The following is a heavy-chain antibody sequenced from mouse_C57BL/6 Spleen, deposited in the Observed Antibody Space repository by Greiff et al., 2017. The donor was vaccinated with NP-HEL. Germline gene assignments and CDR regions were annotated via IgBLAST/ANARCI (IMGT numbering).Heavy chain of an antibody. CDR3: ARSDGYDYYAMDY. Sequence: VQLQQPGAELVRPGTSVKLSCKASGYTFTSYWMHWVKQRPGQGLEWIGVIDPSDSYTNYNQKFKGKATLTVDTSSSTAYMQLSSMTSGDSAVYYCARSDGYDYYAMDYWGQGTSVTVSS. CDR2: IDPSDSYT. V-gene: IGHV1-59*01. CDR1: GYTFTSYW. D-gene: IGHD2-3*01. J-gene: IGHJ4*01.